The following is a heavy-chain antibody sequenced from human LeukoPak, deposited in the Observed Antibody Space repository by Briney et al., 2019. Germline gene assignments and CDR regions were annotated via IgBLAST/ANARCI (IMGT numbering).Heavy chain of an antibody. Sequence: HPGGSLRLSCSASGFTFSSYAMHWVRQAPGKGLEFVSTISSNGGDTYYADSVKGRFTISRDNSKNTLYLQMSSLRAEDTAVYYCVKGLVSGYNSGSGMDVWGQGTTVIVSS. CDR2: ISSNGGDT. V-gene: IGHV3-64D*06. D-gene: IGHD3-22*01. CDR1: GFTFSSYA. J-gene: IGHJ6*02. CDR3: VKGLVSGYNSGSGMDV.